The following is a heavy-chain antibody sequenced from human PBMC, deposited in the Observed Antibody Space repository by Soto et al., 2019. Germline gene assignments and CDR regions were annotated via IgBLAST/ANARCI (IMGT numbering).Heavy chain of an antibody. J-gene: IGHJ4*02. D-gene: IGHD1-1*01. V-gene: IGHV4-34*01. CDR1: GGSFRGYY. Sequence: TLSLTCAVYGGSFRGYYWSWIRQPPGKGPEWSGEINHSGSTNYNPSLKSRVTISVDTSKNQFSLKLSSVTAADTAVYYCARGVRWRMPIYWGQGTLVTVSS. CDR3: ARGVRWRMPIY. CDR2: INHSGST.